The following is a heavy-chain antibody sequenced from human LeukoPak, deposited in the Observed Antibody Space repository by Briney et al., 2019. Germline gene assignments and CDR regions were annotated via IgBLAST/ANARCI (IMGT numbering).Heavy chain of an antibody. CDR2: MSSSGSSI. CDR3: ATIGAMGAFDI. CDR1: GFSFSRYE. D-gene: IGHD2-2*01. J-gene: IGHJ3*02. V-gene: IGHV3-48*03. Sequence: GGSLSLSCEASGFSFSRYEMNWVRQAPGKGLEWVSYMSSSGSSIHYADSVKGRFTISRDNAKNSLHLQVNNLRVEDTAIYYCATIGAMGAFDIWGQGTIVTVSS.